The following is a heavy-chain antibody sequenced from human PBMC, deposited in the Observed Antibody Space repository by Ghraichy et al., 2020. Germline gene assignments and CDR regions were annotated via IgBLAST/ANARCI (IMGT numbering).Heavy chain of an antibody. Sequence: ASVKVSCEASGYIFTTYGLHWVRQAPGQSLEWMGWINVASGDTKYSERFQGRVVITRDTSASTAFMDLSRLTSEDTAVYYCARDLGDWELLAAWGYWGQGTLVTVSS. D-gene: IGHD1-26*01. V-gene: IGHV1-3*01. CDR1: GYIFTTYG. J-gene: IGHJ4*02. CDR2: INVASGDT. CDR3: ARDLGDWELLAAWGY.